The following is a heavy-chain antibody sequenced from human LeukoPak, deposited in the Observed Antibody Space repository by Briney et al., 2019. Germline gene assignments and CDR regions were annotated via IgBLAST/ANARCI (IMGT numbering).Heavy chain of an antibody. J-gene: IGHJ5*02. CDR1: GYTFISYG. CDR3: ARALPYGSGKEGFDP. D-gene: IGHD3-10*01. CDR2: ISTYNGNT. V-gene: IGHV1-18*01. Sequence: ASVKVSCKASGYTFISYGITWVRQAPGQGLEWMGWISTYNGNTKYAQKLQGRVTMTTDTSTSTAYMELRSLRSDDTAVYYCARALPYGSGKEGFDPWGQGTLVTVSS.